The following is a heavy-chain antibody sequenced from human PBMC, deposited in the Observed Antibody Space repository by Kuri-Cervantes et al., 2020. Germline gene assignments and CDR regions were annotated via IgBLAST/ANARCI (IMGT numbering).Heavy chain of an antibody. CDR2: TYYREGTAYNPSRNT. CDR3: ARGHSYAWHD. D-gene: IGHD3-16*01. Sequence: SETLSLTCGVSSGSTNSSFWWSWARQPPGKGLEWIGETYYREGTAYNPSRNTNYNPSLKSRVTILVDQSTNQFSLKLTSVSVADTAVYYCARGHSYAWHDWGRGSLVTVSS. V-gene: IGHV4-4*02. J-gene: IGHJ4*02. CDR1: SGSTNSSFW.